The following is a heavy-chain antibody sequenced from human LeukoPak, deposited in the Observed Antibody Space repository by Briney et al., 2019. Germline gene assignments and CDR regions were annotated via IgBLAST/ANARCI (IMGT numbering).Heavy chain of an antibody. J-gene: IGHJ4*02. CDR1: GFTFSSYG. CDR3: ANIGDSSGWAIDY. V-gene: IGHV3-30*18. Sequence: GRSLRLSCAASGFTFSSYGMHWARQAPGKGLEWVAVISYDGSNKYYADSVKGRFTISRDNSKNTLYLQMNSLRAEDTAVYYCANIGDSSGWAIDYWGQGTLVTVCS. CDR2: ISYDGSNK. D-gene: IGHD6-19*01.